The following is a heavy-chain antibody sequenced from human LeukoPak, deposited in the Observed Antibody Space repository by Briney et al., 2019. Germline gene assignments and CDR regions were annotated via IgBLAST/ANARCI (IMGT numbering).Heavy chain of an antibody. CDR1: GYTFTSYD. CDR2: MNPNSGNT. J-gene: IGHJ6*02. CDR3: ARDLCSSTSCYRYGMDV. V-gene: IGHV1-8*01. D-gene: IGHD2-2*01. Sequence: ASVKVSCKASGYTFTSYDINWVRQATGQGLEWMGWMNPNSGNTGYAQKFQGRVAMTRNTSISTAYMELSSLRSEDTAVYYCARDLCSSTSCYRYGMDVWGQGTTVTVSS.